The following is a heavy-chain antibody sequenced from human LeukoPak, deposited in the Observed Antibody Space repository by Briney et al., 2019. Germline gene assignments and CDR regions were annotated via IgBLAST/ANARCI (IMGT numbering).Heavy chain of an antibody. CDR1: RGTFSSYA. J-gene: IGHJ6*02. D-gene: IGHD3-9*01. CDR2: IIPILGIA. CDR3: ARDFDWLLYVDYYYGMDV. Sequence: SVKVSCKASRGTFSSYAISWVRQAPGQGLEWMGRIIPILGIANHAQKLQGRVTITADKSTSTAYMELSSLRSEDTAVYYCARDFDWLLYVDYYYGMDVWGQGTTVTVSS. V-gene: IGHV1-69*04.